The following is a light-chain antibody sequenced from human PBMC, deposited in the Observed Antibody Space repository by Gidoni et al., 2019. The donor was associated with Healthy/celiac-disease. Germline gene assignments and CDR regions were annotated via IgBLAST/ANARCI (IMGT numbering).Light chain of an antibody. CDR1: QSVSSN. CDR3: QQYNNWPNT. Sequence: EILMTQSPATLSVSPGERATLSCRASQSVSSNLAWYQQKPGQAPRLLIYGASTRATGIPARFSGSGSGTEFTLTISSLQSEEFAVYYCQQYNNWPNTFGGGTKVEIK. CDR2: GAS. J-gene: IGKJ4*01. V-gene: IGKV3-15*01.